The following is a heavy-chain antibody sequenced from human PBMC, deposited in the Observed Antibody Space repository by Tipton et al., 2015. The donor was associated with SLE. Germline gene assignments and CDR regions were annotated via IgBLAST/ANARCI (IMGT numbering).Heavy chain of an antibody. V-gene: IGHV4-59*01. CDR2: IYDSGST. Sequence: TLSLTCTVSGGSISSYYWSWIRQPPGKGLEWIGYIYDSGSTSYNPSLKSRVTISVDTSKNQFSLKLSSVTAADTAVYYCAGRGDLVVVTSYFDYWGQGTLVTVSS. CDR1: GGSISSYY. D-gene: IGHD2-21*02. CDR3: AGRGDLVVVTSYFDY. J-gene: IGHJ4*02.